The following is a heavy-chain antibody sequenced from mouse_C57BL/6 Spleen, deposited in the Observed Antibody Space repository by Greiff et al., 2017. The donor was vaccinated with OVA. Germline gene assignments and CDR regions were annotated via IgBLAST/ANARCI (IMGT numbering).Heavy chain of an antibody. CDR1: GFTFSSYG. CDR2: ISSGGSYT. J-gene: IGHJ4*01. CDR3: ARHEGPYAMDY. D-gene: IGHD3-3*01. V-gene: IGHV5-6*01. Sequence: EVQGVESGGDLVKPGGSLKLSCAASGFTFSSYGMSWVRQTPDKRLEWVATISSGGSYTYYPDSVKGRFTISRDNAKNTLYLQMSSLKSEDTAMYYCARHEGPYAMDYWGQGTSVTVSS.